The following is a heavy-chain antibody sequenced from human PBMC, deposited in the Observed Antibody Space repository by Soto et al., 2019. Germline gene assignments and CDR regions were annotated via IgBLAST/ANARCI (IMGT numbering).Heavy chain of an antibody. J-gene: IGHJ4*01. CDR3: ARAVRRYSSSWLQPFGY. Sequence: APVKVSCKAFGHIFTGYYMLWVRQAPGQGLEWMGWINPNSGGTNYAQKFQGWVTMTRDTSISTAYMELSRLRSDDTAVYYCARAVRRYSSSWLQPFGYWGQGTLVTVSS. CDR2: INPNSGGT. V-gene: IGHV1-2*04. D-gene: IGHD6-13*01. CDR1: GHIFTGYY.